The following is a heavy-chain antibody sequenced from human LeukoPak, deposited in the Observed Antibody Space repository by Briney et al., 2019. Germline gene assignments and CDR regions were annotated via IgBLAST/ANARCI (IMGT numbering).Heavy chain of an antibody. Sequence: PSETLSLTCAVYGGSFSGYYWNWFRQPPGKGLEWIGDINHYGSTNYNPSLKSRVTIPVDTSKNQFSLKVTSVTAADTAVYYCATIVGATRDPFDYWGQGTLVTGSS. D-gene: IGHD1-26*01. CDR2: INHYGST. V-gene: IGHV4-34*01. J-gene: IGHJ4*02. CDR1: GGSFSGYY. CDR3: ATIVGATRDPFDY.